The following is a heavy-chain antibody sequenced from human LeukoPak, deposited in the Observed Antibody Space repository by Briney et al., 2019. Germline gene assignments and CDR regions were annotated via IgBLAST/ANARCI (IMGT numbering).Heavy chain of an antibody. D-gene: IGHD3-22*01. CDR2: VSAYNGNT. Sequence: ASVKVSCKASGYTFTSYGISWVRQAPGQGLEWMGWVSAYNGNTNYAQKLQGRVTMTTDTSTSTAYMELRSLRSDDTAVYYCARETYYYDSSGYYGYYYGMDVWGQGTTVTVSS. CDR3: ARETYYYDSSGYYGYYYGMDV. J-gene: IGHJ6*02. CDR1: GYTFTSYG. V-gene: IGHV1-18*01.